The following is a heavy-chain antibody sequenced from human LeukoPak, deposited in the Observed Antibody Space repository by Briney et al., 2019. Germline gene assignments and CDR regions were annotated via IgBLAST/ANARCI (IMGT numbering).Heavy chain of an antibody. V-gene: IGHV1-2*02. J-gene: IGHJ4*02. CDR1: GYTFTDYE. CDR3: ARAYSDYLIGDY. D-gene: IGHD4-11*01. Sequence: ASVKVSCKASGYTFTDYEMHWVRQAPGQGLEWMGWISPKSGDTNHAQKFKGRVTMTGDTSTRTVYMEVSRLRFDDTAVYYCARAYSDYLIGDYWGQRTLVTVSS. CDR2: ISPKSGDT.